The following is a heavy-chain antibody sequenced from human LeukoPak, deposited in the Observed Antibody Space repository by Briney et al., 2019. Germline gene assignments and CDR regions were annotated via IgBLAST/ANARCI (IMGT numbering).Heavy chain of an antibody. CDR3: ARDRAVAGRGITMIV. CDR2: INPNSGGT. Sequence: GASVKVSCKASGYTFTGYYMHWVRQAPGQGLEWMGWINPNSGGTNYAQKFQGRVTMTRDTSISTAYMELSRLRSDDTAVYYCARDRAVAGRGITMIVWGQGTLVTVSS. D-gene: IGHD3-22*01. J-gene: IGHJ4*02. CDR1: GYTFTGYY. V-gene: IGHV1-2*02.